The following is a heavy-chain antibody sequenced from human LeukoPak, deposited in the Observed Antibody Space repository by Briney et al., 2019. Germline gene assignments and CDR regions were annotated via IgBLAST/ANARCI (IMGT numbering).Heavy chain of an antibody. D-gene: IGHD1-20*01. Sequence: PGGSLRLSCAASGFTFSSYEMNWVRQAPGKGLEWVSYISSSGSTIYYADSVKGRFTISRDNAKNSLYLQMNSLRAEDTAVYYCAREDNFAYHAFDYWGQGTLVTVSS. CDR3: AREDNFAYHAFDY. J-gene: IGHJ4*02. V-gene: IGHV3-48*03. CDR1: GFTFSSYE. CDR2: ISSSGSTI.